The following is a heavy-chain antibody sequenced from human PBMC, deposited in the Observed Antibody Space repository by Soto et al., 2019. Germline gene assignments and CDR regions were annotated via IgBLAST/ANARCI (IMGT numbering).Heavy chain of an antibody. D-gene: IGHD5-12*01. CDR1: GFSFTGYY. V-gene: IGHV1-2*02. CDR3: ARDSGYEGGMDV. J-gene: IGHJ6*02. Sequence: ASVKVSCKASGFSFTGYYIHWLRQAPGQGREWMGWINPNSGGTNYAQKFQGRVTMTRDTSISTAYMELSRLRSDDTAVYYCARDSGYEGGMDVWGQGTTVTVSS. CDR2: INPNSGGT.